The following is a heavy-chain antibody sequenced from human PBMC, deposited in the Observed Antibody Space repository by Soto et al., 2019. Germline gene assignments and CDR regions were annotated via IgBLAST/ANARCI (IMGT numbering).Heavy chain of an antibody. Sequence: SVKVSCKASGYTFTSYFITWVRQAPGQGLEWMGWISAYNGNTNYAQMLQGRVTMTTDTSTATAYMELRSLRSDDTAVYYCARQNYYSGMDVWGQGTTVTVSS. V-gene: IGHV1-18*01. CDR1: GYTFTSYF. CDR3: ARQNYYSGMDV. CDR2: ISAYNGNT. J-gene: IGHJ6*02.